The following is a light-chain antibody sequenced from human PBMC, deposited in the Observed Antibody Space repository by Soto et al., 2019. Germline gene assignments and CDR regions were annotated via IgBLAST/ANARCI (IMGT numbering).Light chain of an antibody. CDR3: QQYYGTPYT. CDR2: RAS. J-gene: IGKJ2*01. Sequence: DIVMTQSPDSLAVSLGERATINCKSSQSVFYSSNNRNYLAWYQQKPGQPPKLLLYRASIRESGVPDRLSGSGSGADFTLTISSLQAEDVAVYYCQQYYGTPYTFGQGTKLEIK. V-gene: IGKV4-1*01. CDR1: QSVFYSSNNRNY.